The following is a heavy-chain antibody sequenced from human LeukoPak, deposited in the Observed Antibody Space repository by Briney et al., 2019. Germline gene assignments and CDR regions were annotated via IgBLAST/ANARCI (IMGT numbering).Heavy chain of an antibody. Sequence: SETLSLTCTVSGDSISSYFWTWIRQSPGKGLEWIGYVHDSGSTNYNPPLESRVTISADTSKNQFSLKLTSVTAADTAVYYCARDHIRRGCGTNICYPMDVWGKGTTVTVSS. V-gene: IGHV4-59*01. CDR1: GDSISSYF. D-gene: IGHD2-2*01. J-gene: IGHJ6*04. CDR3: ARDHIRRGCGTNICYPMDV. CDR2: VHDSGST.